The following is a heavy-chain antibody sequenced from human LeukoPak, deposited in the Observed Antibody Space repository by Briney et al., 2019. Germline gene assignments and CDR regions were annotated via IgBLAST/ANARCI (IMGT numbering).Heavy chain of an antibody. Sequence: ASVKVSCKASGHTFTSYDINWVRQATGQGLEWMGWMNPNSGNTGYAQKFQGRVTMTRNTSISTAYMELSSLRSEDTAVYYCARRYSSGWSTYYYYGMDVWGQGTTVTVSS. CDR1: GHTFTSYD. J-gene: IGHJ6*02. CDR3: ARRYSSGWSTYYYYGMDV. D-gene: IGHD6-19*01. V-gene: IGHV1-8*01. CDR2: MNPNSGNT.